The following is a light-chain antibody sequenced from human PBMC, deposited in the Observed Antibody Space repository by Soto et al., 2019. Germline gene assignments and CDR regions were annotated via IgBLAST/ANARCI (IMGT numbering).Light chain of an antibody. CDR1: QSISSY. CDR2: AAS. Sequence: DIQMTQSPSSLSASVGDRVTITCRASQSISSYLNWYQQKPGKAPKLLIYAASSLQSGVPSRFSGSGSGTDFTLTISSLQPEDFATYYCQQSYSTLRLTFGGGTKAEIK. V-gene: IGKV1-39*01. CDR3: QQSYSTLRLT. J-gene: IGKJ4*01.